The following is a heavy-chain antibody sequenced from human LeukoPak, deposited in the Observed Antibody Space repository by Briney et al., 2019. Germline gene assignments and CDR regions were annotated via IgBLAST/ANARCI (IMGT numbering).Heavy chain of an antibody. J-gene: IGHJ6*03. CDR3: ARGLHLIGVAPYYYYYYMDV. D-gene: IGHD3-3*01. CDR2: IYYSGST. V-gene: IGHV4-59*01. CDR1: GGSISSYY. Sequence: PSETLSLTCTVSGGSISSYYWSWIRQPPGKGLEWIGYIYYSGSTNYNPSLKSRVTISVDTSKNQFSLKLSSVTAADTAVYYCARGLHLIGVAPYYYYYYMDVWGKGTTVTVSS.